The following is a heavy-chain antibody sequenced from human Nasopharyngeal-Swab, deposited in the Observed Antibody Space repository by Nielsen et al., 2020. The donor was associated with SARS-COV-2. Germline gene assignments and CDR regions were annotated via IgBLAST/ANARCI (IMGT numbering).Heavy chain of an antibody. V-gene: IGHV1-58*01. J-gene: IGHJ6*03. CDR3: ARGERNYDFWSGYYTAGVDYYYYMDV. Sequence: WVRQAPGQRLEWIGWIVVGSGNTNYAQKFQERVTITRDMSTSTAYMELSSLRSEDTAVYYCARGERNYDFWSGYYTAGVDYYYYMDVWGKGTTVTVSS. CDR2: IVVGSGNT. D-gene: IGHD3-3*01.